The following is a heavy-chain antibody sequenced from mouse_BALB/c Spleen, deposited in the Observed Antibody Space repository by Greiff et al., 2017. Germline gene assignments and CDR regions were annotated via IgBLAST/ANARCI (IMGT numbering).Heavy chain of an antibody. J-gene: IGHJ4*01. CDR1: GDSITSGY. V-gene: IGHV3-8*02. D-gene: IGHD1-1*01. CDR3: ARGDYYGSSYVYYYAMDY. Sequence: EVQLQQSGPSLVKPSQTLSLTCSVTGDSITSGYWNWIRKFPGNKLEYMGYISYSGSTYYNPSLKSRISITRDTSKNQYYLQLNSVTTEDTATYYCARGDYYGSSYVYYYAMDYWGQGTSVTVSS. CDR2: ISYSGST.